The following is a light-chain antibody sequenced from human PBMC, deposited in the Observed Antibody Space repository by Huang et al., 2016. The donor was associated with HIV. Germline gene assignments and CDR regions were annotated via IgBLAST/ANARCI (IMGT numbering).Light chain of an antibody. V-gene: IGKV4-1*01. CDR2: WAS. CDR1: LSLLYSSDNKNY. CDR3: QQYYNALVT. J-gene: IGKJ4*01. Sequence: DIVMTQSPDSLAVSLGERATINCKSSLSLLYSSDNKNYLAWYQQKPGQPPKLLIYWASTRESGVPDRFSGSGSGTDFTLTISSLQAEDVAVYYCQQYYNALVTFGGGTKVEIK.